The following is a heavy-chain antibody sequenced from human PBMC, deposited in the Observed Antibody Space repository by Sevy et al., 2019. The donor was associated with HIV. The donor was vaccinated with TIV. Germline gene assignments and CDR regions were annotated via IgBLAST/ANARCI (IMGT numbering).Heavy chain of an antibody. J-gene: IGHJ5*02. V-gene: IGHV1-18*04. D-gene: IGHD2-2*01. Sequence: ASVKVSCQASGYTFTGYYIHWVRQAPGQGLEWMGWISAYNGNTNYVQKLQGRVTMTTDTSTSTAYMELRSLRSDDTAVYYCARTSTSSNWFDPWGQGTLVTVSS. CDR3: ARTSTSSNWFDP. CDR2: ISAYNGNT. CDR1: GYTFTGYY.